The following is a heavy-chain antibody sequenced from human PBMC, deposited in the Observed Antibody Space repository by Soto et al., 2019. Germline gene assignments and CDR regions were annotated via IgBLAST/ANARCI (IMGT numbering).Heavy chain of an antibody. D-gene: IGHD2-21*02. J-gene: IGHJ4*02. CDR2: IYQSGST. CDR3: ARSYSGGDAYFDY. Sequence: PSETLSLTCAVSGGSISSGGYAWAWIRQPPGKGLEWVGYIYQSGSTYYNPSLKSRVTIAADRSKNQFSLNLASVTAADTAVYYCARSYSGGDAYFDYWGQGTVVNVSS. CDR1: GGSISSGGYA. V-gene: IGHV4-30-2*01.